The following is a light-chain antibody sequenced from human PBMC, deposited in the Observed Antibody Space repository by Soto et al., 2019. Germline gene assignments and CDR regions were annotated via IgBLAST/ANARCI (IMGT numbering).Light chain of an antibody. CDR3: QQYGSSPRT. J-gene: IGKJ1*01. CDR2: GAF. CDR1: QSVSSN. Sequence: EIVMTQSPATLSVSPGERATLSCRASQSVSSNLAWYQQKPGQAPRLLIYGAFTRATGIPARFSGSGSGTDITLTISRLESEDFAVYYCQQYGSSPRTFGQGTKVEIK. V-gene: IGKV3-15*01.